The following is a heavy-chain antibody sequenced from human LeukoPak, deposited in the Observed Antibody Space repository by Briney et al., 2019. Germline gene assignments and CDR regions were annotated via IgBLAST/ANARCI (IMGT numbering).Heavy chain of an antibody. CDR3: ARGGYSSSRGPFDP. J-gene: IGHJ5*02. V-gene: IGHV3-30-3*01. CDR2: ISYDGSNK. D-gene: IGHD6-13*01. CDR1: GFTFSSYA. Sequence: PGGSLRLSCAASGFTFSSYAMHWVRQAPGKGLGWVAVISYDGSNKYYADSVKGRFTISRDNSKNTLYLQMNSLRAEDTAVYYCARGGYSSSRGPFDPWGQGTLVTVSS.